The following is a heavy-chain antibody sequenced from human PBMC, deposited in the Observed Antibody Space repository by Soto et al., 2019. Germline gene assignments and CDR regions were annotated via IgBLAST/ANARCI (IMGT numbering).Heavy chain of an antibody. V-gene: IGHV1-2*04. CDR1: GYTFTGYY. CDR2: INPNSGGT. D-gene: IGHD3-10*01. CDR3: ARDLRDPTMLRGLWFDP. J-gene: IGHJ5*02. Sequence: GASVKVSCKASGYTFTGYYMHWVRQAPGQALEWMGWINPNSGGTNYAQKFQGWVTMTRDTSISTAYMELSRLKSDDTAVYYCARDLRDPTMLRGLWFDPWGQGTLVTVSS.